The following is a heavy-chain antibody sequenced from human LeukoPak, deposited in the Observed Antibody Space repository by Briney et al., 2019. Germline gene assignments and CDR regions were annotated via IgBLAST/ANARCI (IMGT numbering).Heavy chain of an antibody. CDR1: GSSIRSYY. D-gene: IGHD2-8*01. J-gene: IGHJ3*02. Sequence: PSETLSLTCSVSGSSIRSYYWSWIRQPPGKGLEWIGYIYYSGSTNHNPSLKSRVTISVDTSKNQFSLKLSSVTAADTAVYYCARHGGIVLGNDAFDIWGQGTMVTVSS. CDR3: ARHGGIVLGNDAFDI. CDR2: IYYSGST. V-gene: IGHV4-59*08.